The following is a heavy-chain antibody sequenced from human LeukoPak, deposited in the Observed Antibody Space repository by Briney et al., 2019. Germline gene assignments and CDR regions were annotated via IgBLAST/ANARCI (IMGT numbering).Heavy chain of an antibody. J-gene: IGHJ4*02. CDR2: IHAGGGST. D-gene: IGHD3-22*01. CDR1: GFTFNHA. Sequence: GGSLRLSCAASGFTFNHAMSWVRQTPVKGLEWVSSIHAGGGSTLYADSMKGRFTISRDNSKNTLFLQMNSLRADDTGLYFCAYYDSSGYYYGRLRYWGQGTPVTVSS. CDR3: AYYDSSGYYYGRLRY. V-gene: IGHV3-23*01.